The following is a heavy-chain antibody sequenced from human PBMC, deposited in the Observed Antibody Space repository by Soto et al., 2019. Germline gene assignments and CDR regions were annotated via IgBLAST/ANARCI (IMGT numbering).Heavy chain of an antibody. J-gene: IGHJ1*01. CDR2: ISHDGTNK. CDR1: GFTFSAYG. CDR3: ARDRVESGYPEYFQH. Sequence: GGSLRLSCEVSGFTFSAYGMHWVRQAPGKGLEWVAAISHDGTNKNYGDSVKGRFTISRDNSKNTLYLQMNSLRAEDTAVYYCARDRVESGYPEYFQHWGQGTLVTVSS. D-gene: IGHD3-22*01. V-gene: IGHV3-30*03.